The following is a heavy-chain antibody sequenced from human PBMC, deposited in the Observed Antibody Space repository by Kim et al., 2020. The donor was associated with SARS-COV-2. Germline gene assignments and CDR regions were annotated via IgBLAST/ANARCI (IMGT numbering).Heavy chain of an antibody. CDR1: GFTFTTYW. V-gene: IGHV3-74*01. D-gene: IGHD6-13*01. Sequence: GGSLRLSCAASGFTFTTYWMHWVRQAPGKGLVWVSHVDGDGTRTTYADSVKGRFTVSRDNAKNTLYLQMNGLNAEDTAIYYCTRGGAAGTFDYWGHGTLVTVSS. CDR2: VDGDGTRT. CDR3: TRGGAAGTFDY. J-gene: IGHJ4*01.